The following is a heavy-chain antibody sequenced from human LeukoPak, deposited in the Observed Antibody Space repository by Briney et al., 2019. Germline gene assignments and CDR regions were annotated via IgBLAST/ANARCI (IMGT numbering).Heavy chain of an antibody. Sequence: SVQVSCKASGYTFPSYDINWVRPATGQGLEWMGWMNPNSGNTGYAQKFQGRVTITRNTSISTAYMELSSLRSEDTAVYYCARGRIAYYYDSSDHDAFDIWGQGTMVTVSS. CDR2: MNPNSGNT. J-gene: IGHJ3*02. D-gene: IGHD3-22*01. CDR1: GYTFPSYD. CDR3: ARGRIAYYYDSSDHDAFDI. V-gene: IGHV1-8*03.